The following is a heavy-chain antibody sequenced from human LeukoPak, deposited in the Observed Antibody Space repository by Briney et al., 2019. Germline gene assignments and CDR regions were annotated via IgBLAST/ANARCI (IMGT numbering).Heavy chain of an antibody. CDR3: ARGGIVLKARQYLFDY. CDR1: GYTFTSYD. J-gene: IGHJ4*02. Sequence: ASVKVSCKASGYTFTSYDINWVRQATGQGLEWMGWMNPNSGNTGYAQKFQGRVTITRNTSISTAYVELSSLRSEDTAWYYCARGGIVLKARQYLFDYWGQGTLVTVSS. V-gene: IGHV1-8*03. CDR2: MNPNSGNT. D-gene: IGHD2-8*01.